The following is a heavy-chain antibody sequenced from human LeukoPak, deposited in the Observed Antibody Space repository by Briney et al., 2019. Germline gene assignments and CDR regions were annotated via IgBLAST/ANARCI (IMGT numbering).Heavy chain of an antibody. CDR2: VNHSGYT. Sequence: SETLSLTCGVSGTSFTSYYWSWIRQTPGRGLEWIGEVNHSGYTNMNPSLKSRVTISVDTSKNQFSLMLTSVTAADTAVYFCARMTTGHDYWGQGTLVTVSS. CDR3: ARMTTGHDY. D-gene: IGHD4-17*01. J-gene: IGHJ4*02. V-gene: IGHV4-34*01. CDR1: GTSFTSYY.